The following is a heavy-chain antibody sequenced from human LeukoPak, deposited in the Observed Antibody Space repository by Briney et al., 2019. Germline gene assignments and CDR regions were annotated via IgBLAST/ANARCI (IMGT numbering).Heavy chain of an antibody. J-gene: IGHJ6*03. CDR3: AREGIAVAGTVPSYYYYYMDV. D-gene: IGHD6-19*01. CDR2: ISYGGSNK. CDR1: GFTFSSYA. V-gene: IGHV3-30*04. Sequence: GGSLRLSCAASGFTFSSYAMHWVRQAPGKGLEWVAVISYGGSNKYYADSVKGRFTISRDNSKNTLYLQMNSLRAEDTAVYYCAREGIAVAGTVPSYYYYYMDVWGKGTTVTVSS.